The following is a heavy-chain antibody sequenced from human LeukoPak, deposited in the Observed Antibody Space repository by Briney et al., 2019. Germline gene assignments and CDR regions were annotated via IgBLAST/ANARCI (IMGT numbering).Heavy chain of an antibody. Sequence: KTGGSLRLSCAASGFTFSSYSMNWVRQAPGKGMEWVSSISSSSIYIYYADSVKGRFTISRDNAKNSLYLQMNSLRAEDTALYYCARAEGAATVTTGSDYWGQGTLVTVSS. J-gene: IGHJ4*02. CDR3: ARAEGAATVTTGSDY. D-gene: IGHD4-17*01. CDR1: GFTFSSYS. V-gene: IGHV3-21*04. CDR2: ISSSSIYI.